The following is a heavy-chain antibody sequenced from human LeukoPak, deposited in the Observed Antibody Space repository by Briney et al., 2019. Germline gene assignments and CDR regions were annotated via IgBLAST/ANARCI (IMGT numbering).Heavy chain of an antibody. D-gene: IGHD5-24*01. V-gene: IGHV4-61*01. CDR3: TGGGGWLIDF. CDR2: VHSSWST. CDR1: GDSGASSGSYW. J-gene: IGHJ4*02. Sequence: RATETLSLTCDVSGDSGASSGSYWSGWVRQPPGKGLECIGYVHSSWSTKYNSSLGSRATVSMDTSRNQFSRKLSSVTAADTAVYFCTGGGGWLIDFWGRGTLVTVSS.